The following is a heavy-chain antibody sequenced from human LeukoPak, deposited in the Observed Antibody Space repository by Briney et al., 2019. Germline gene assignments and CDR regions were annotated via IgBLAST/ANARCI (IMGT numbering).Heavy chain of an antibody. Sequence: GSLRLSCAASGFTFSSYDMHWVRQATGKGLEWVSAIGTAGDPYYPGSVKGRFTISRENAKNSLYPQMNSLRAGDTAVYYCARGHGSGSYLPYGMDVWGKGTTVTVSS. J-gene: IGHJ6*04. V-gene: IGHV3-13*05. CDR2: IGTAGDP. CDR3: ARGHGSGSYLPYGMDV. CDR1: GFTFSSYD. D-gene: IGHD3-10*01.